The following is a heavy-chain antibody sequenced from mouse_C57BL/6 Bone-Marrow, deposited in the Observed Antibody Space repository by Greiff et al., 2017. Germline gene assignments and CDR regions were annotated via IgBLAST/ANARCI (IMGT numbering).Heavy chain of an antibody. CDR1: GFTFSDFY. J-gene: IGHJ1*03. V-gene: IGHV7-1*01. D-gene: IGHD1-1*02. CDR2: SRNKANDYTT. CDR3: ARDAGNYGRYFDV. Sequence: EVMLVESGGGLVQSGRSLRLSCATSGFTFSDFYMEWVRQAPGKGLEWIAASRNKANDYTTEYSASVKGRFIVSRDTSQSILYLQMNALRAEDTAIYYCARDAGNYGRYFDVWGTGTTVTVSS.